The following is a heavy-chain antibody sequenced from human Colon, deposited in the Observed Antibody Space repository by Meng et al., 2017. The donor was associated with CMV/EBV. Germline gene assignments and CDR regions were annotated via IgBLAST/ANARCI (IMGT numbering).Heavy chain of an antibody. J-gene: IGHJ3*02. V-gene: IGHV3-23*01. CDR2: ISPSSGP. D-gene: IGHD1-26*01. CDR3: AKALGFLGWGSSHDPFDI. CDR1: GFTFTSFA. Sequence: GESLKISCAASGFTFTSFAMSWVRQAPGKGLEWVASISPSSGPNYADSVKGRLTISRDISTNTTFLLLSDLRADDTAIYYCAKALGFLGWGSSHDPFDIWGQGTMVTVSS.